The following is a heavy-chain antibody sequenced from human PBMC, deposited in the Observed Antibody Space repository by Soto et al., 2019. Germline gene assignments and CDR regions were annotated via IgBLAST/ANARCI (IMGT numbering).Heavy chain of an antibody. CDR2: IYYSGST. CDR3: AGIGNYYDSSGYLFDY. Sequence: PSETLSLTCTVSVGSVSSGSYYWSWIRQPPGKGLEWIGYIYYSGSTNYNPSLKSRVTISVDTSKNQFSLKLSSVTAADTAVYYCAGIGNYYDSSGYLFDYWGQGTLVTVSS. V-gene: IGHV4-61*01. D-gene: IGHD3-22*01. CDR1: VGSVSSGSYY. J-gene: IGHJ4*02.